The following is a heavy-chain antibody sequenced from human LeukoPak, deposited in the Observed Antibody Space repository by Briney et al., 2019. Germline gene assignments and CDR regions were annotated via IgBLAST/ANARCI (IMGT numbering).Heavy chain of an antibody. V-gene: IGHV5-51*01. D-gene: IGHD2-2*02. CDR2: IYPGDSDT. CDR3: ARPYCSSTSCYNTLGAAAGRGLGAFDI. CDR1: GYNFITYW. J-gene: IGHJ3*02. Sequence: GESLKISCQGSGYNFITYWIGWVRQMPGKGLEWMGIIYPGDSDTRYSPSFQGQVTISADKSISTAYLQWSSLKASDTAMYYCARPYCSSTSCYNTLGAAAGRGLGAFDIWGQGTMVTVSS.